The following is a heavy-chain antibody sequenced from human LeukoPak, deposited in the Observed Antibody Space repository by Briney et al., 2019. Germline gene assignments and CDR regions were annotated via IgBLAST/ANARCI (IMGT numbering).Heavy chain of an antibody. J-gene: IGHJ4*02. D-gene: IGHD2-15*01. V-gene: IGHV4-4*02. CDR2: IYHSGST. Sequence: SETLSLTCAVSGGSINSTNWWSWVRQSPGNGLEWIGEIYHSGSTNYNPSLQSRVTISVDTSKNQFSLNLSSVTAADTAVYYCARGFGGQEVYDYWGQGTLVTVSS. CDR3: ARGFGGQEVYDY. CDR1: GGSINSTNW.